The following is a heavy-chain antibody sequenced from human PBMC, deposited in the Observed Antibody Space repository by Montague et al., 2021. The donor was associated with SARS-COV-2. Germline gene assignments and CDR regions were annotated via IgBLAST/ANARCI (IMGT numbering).Heavy chain of an antibody. V-gene: IGHV4-39*07. CDR2: IYYSGST. J-gene: IGHJ6*02. CDR3: ARDPSRQLQLKPVGAYSYGMDV. Sequence: SETLSLTCTVSGGSISSSSYYWGWIRQPPGKGLEWIGSIYYSGSTYYNPSHKSRVTISVDTSKNQFSLKLNSVAAADTAVYYCARDPSRQLQLKPVGAYSYGMDVWGQGTTVTVSS. D-gene: IGHD5-18*01. CDR1: GGSISSSSYY.